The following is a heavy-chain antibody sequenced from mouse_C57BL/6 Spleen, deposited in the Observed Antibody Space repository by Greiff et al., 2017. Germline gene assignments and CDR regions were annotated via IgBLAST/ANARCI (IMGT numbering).Heavy chain of an antibody. J-gene: IGHJ4*01. CDR1: GYTFTSYW. V-gene: IGHV1-50*01. CDR3: ARPCYYGSSYCAMDY. D-gene: IGHD1-1*01. Sequence: QVQLQQPGAELVKPGASVKLSCKASGYTFTSYWMQWVKQRPGQGLEWIGEIDPSDSYTNYNQKFKGKATLTVDTSSSTAYMQLSSLTSEDSAVYYCARPCYYGSSYCAMDYWGQGTSVTVSS. CDR2: IDPSDSYT.